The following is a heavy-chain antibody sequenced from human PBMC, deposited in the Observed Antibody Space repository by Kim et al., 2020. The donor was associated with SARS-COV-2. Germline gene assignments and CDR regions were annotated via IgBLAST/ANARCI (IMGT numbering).Heavy chain of an antibody. D-gene: IGHD6-19*01. J-gene: IGHJ6*02. V-gene: IGHV3-11*06. Sequence: RFTISRDNAKNSLYLQMTSLRAEDTAVYYCAREPEPQWLAPYYYYGMDVWGQGTTVTVSS. CDR3: AREPEPQWLAPYYYYGMDV.